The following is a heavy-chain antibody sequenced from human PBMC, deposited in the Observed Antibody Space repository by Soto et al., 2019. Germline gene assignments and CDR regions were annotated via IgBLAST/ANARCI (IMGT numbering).Heavy chain of an antibody. V-gene: IGHV1-69*02. Sequence: ASVKVSCKASGGTFSSYTISWVRQAPGQGLEWMGRIIPILGIANYAQKFQGRVTITADKSTSTAYMELSSLRSEDTAVYYCARAKGEAATDAFDIWGQGTMVTVSS. CDR3: ARAKGEAATDAFDI. J-gene: IGHJ3*02. CDR1: GGTFSSYT. CDR2: IIPILGIA. D-gene: IGHD2-21*01.